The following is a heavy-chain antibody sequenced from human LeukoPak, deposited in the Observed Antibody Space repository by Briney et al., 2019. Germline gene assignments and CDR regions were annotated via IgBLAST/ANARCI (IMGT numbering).Heavy chain of an antibody. D-gene: IGHD2-15*01. CDR1: GFTFSSYA. CDR3: ARDVYCSGGSCLHYFDY. Sequence: GGSLRLSCAASGFTFSSYAMSWVRQAPGKGLEWVSAISGSGGSTYYADSVKGRFTISRDNAKNSLYPQMNSLRAEDTAVYYCARDVYCSGGSCLHYFDYWGQGTLVTVSS. CDR2: ISGSGGST. J-gene: IGHJ4*02. V-gene: IGHV3-23*01.